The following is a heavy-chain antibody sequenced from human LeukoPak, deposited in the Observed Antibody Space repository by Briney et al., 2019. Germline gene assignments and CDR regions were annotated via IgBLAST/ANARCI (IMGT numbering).Heavy chain of an antibody. V-gene: IGHV1-18*04. Sequence: ASVKVSCKSSGYTFNSYGITWVRQAPGQGLEWMGRIHTYNGHTNYAQKLQGRVTMTTDTSTSTAYMELRSLRSDDTAVYYCARVESWEHSGSSQDAFDIWGQGTMVTVSS. CDR3: ARVESWEHSGSSQDAFDI. CDR1: GYTFNSYG. J-gene: IGHJ3*02. D-gene: IGHD1-26*01. CDR2: IHTYNGHT.